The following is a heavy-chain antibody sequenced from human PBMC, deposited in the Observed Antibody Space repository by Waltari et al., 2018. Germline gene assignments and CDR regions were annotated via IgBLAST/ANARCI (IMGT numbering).Heavy chain of an antibody. CDR2: IYYSGRT. Sequence: QLQLQESGPGLVKPSETLSLTCTVSGGSISSSSYYWGWIPQPPGKGLEWIGSIYYSGRTSDNPSRKSRVTISVDTSKNQFSLKLSSVTAADTAVYYCARHWATVTTVDYWGQGTLVTVSS. D-gene: IGHD4-17*01. CDR1: GGSISSSSYY. V-gene: IGHV4-39*01. J-gene: IGHJ4*02. CDR3: ARHWATVTTVDY.